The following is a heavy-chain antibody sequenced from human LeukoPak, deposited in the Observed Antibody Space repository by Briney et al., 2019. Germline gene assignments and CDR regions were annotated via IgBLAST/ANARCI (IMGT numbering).Heavy chain of an antibody. CDR2: ISSNGGTI. Sequence: GGSLRLSCAASGFTFSSYEMNWVRQAPGKGLEWVSYISSNGGTIYYADSVKGRFTISRDNAKNSLYLQMNSLRAEDTAVYYCAELGITMIGGVWGKGTTVTISS. D-gene: IGHD3-10*02. J-gene: IGHJ6*04. CDR3: AELGITMIGGV. V-gene: IGHV3-48*03. CDR1: GFTFSSYE.